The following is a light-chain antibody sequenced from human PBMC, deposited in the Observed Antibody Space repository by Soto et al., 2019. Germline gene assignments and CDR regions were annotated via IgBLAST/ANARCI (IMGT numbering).Light chain of an antibody. CDR3: QQHDKWPPV. Sequence: ILITQSPSTVSVSPGERATLSCRASQSVRINLAWYQQKPGQAPRLLIYEASTRATGVPARFSGSGSGTEFTLTISSLQSEDSALYYCQQHDKWPPVFGQGTKVDIK. J-gene: IGKJ1*01. CDR2: EAS. CDR1: QSVRIN. V-gene: IGKV3-15*01.